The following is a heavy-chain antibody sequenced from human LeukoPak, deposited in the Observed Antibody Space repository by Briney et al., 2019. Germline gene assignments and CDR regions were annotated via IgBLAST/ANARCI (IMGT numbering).Heavy chain of an antibody. CDR3: AKVSGGSSRSDYYFDY. CDR1: GFTFSSSW. CDR2: IKEDGSAK. Sequence: GGSLRLSCAASGFTFSSSWMSWVRQAPGKGLEWVANIKEDGSAKYSVDSVKGRFTISRDNAKSSLYLQMNSLRAEDTALYYCAKVSGGSSRSDYYFDYWGQGTLVTVSS. D-gene: IGHD2-15*01. V-gene: IGHV3-7*03. J-gene: IGHJ4*02.